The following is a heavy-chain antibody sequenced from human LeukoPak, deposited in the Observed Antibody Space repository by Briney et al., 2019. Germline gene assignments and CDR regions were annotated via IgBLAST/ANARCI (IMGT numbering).Heavy chain of an antibody. CDR2: IYYSGST. V-gene: IGHV4-59*01. CDR3: ARVPSREVTTDRSYFDY. D-gene: IGHD4-11*01. CDR1: GGSISSYY. Sequence: SATLSLTCTVSGGSISSYYWSWIRQAPGKGLEWIGYIYYSGSTNYNPSLKSRVTISVDTSKNQFSLKLSSVTAADTAVYYCARVPSREVTTDRSYFDYWGQGTLVTVSS. J-gene: IGHJ4*02.